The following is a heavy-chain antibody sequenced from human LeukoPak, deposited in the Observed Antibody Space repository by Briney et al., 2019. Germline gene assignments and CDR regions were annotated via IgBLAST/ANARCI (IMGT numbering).Heavy chain of an antibody. Sequence: GESLRLSCVASGFTFNIYSMNWVRQTPGKGLEWVSYIRSSGTTFYYADSVKGRFTISRDNAKNSLYLQMNSLRAEDTAMYYCAGALGGYSYVNDYWGQGTLVTVSS. CDR2: IRSSGTTF. CDR3: AGALGGYSYVNDY. CDR1: GFTFNIYS. D-gene: IGHD5-18*01. J-gene: IGHJ4*02. V-gene: IGHV3-48*04.